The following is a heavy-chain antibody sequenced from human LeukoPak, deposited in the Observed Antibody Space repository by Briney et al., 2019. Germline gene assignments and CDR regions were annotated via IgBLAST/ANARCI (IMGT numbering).Heavy chain of an antibody. CDR1: GFTFSSYS. V-gene: IGHV3-30*02. Sequence: PGGSLRLSCAASGFTFSSYSMNWVRQAPGKGLEWVAFIRYDGINKYYADSVKGRFTISRDNSKNTLYLQMNSLRAEDTAVYYCAKDDSYGSGSYIDAFDIWGQGTMVTVSS. D-gene: IGHD3-10*01. CDR2: IRYDGINK. J-gene: IGHJ3*02. CDR3: AKDDSYGSGSYIDAFDI.